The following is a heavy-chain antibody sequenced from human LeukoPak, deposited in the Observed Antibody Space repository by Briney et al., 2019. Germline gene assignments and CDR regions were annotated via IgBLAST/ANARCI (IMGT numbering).Heavy chain of an antibody. CDR3: ARLSYDSSGCFDY. CDR2: ISSSSYI. J-gene: IGHJ4*02. D-gene: IGHD3-22*01. V-gene: IGHV3-21*01. Sequence: GGSLRLSCAASGFTFSSYSMNWVRQAPGKGLEWVSSISSSSYIYYADSVKGRFTISRDNAKNSLYLQMNSLRAEDTAVYYCARLSYDSSGCFDYWGQGTLVTVSS. CDR1: GFTFSSYS.